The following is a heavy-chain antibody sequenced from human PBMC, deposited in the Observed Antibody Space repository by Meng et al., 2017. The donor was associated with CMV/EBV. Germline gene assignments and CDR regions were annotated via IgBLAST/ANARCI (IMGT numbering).Heavy chain of an antibody. V-gene: IGHV3-66*01. CDR3: AREIPQAWAS. D-gene: IGHD2-21*01. CDR2: IYGSGNT. CDR1: GFTLSNAW. Sequence: RLVEFGGGLVKPGGALRLSCAASGFTLSNAWMSWVRQAPGKGLEWISIIYGSGNTYYGDSVKGRFTISRDNFRNTLYLQMNSLRAEDTAVYYCAREIPQAWASWGQGTLVTASS. J-gene: IGHJ5*02.